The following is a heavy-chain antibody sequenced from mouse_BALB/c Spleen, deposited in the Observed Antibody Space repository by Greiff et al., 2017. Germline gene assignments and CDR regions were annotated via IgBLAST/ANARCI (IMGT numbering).Heavy chain of an antibody. CDR1: GFTFSSFG. J-gene: IGHJ4*01. V-gene: IGHV5-17*02. CDR3: ARSERYDGYPHYYAMDY. Sequence: EVQVVESGGGLVQPGGSRKLSCAASGFTFSSFGMHWVRQAPEKGLEWVAYISSGSSTIYYADTVKGRFTISRDNPKNTLFLQMTSLRSEDTAMYYCARSERYDGYPHYYAMDYWGQGTSVTVSS. D-gene: IGHD2-3*01. CDR2: ISSGSSTI.